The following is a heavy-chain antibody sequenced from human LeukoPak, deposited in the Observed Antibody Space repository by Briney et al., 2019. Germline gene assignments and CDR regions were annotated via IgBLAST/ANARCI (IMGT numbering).Heavy chain of an antibody. Sequence: GGSLRLSCAASGFTFSSYAMSWVRQAPGKGLEWVPAISGSGGSTYYADSVKGQFTISRDNSKNTLYLQMNSLRAEDTAVYYCAKAMLRIAAAGKVHFDYWGQGTLVTVSS. V-gene: IGHV3-23*01. CDR1: GFTFSSYA. CDR3: AKAMLRIAAAGKVHFDY. D-gene: IGHD6-13*01. J-gene: IGHJ4*02. CDR2: ISGSGGST.